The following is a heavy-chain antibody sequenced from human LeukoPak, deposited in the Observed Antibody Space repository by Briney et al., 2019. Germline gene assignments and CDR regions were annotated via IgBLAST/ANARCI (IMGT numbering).Heavy chain of an antibody. D-gene: IGHD4-17*01. J-gene: IGHJ4*02. V-gene: IGHV1-8*01. CDR2: MNPNSGNT. CDR1: GYNFTSYE. Sequence: ATVKVSCKASGYNFTSYEINWVRQATGQGLEWMGWMNPNSGNTGYAQKFQGRVTMTRNTSISTAYMELSSLRSEDTAVYYCARRLYGDYYFDYWGQGTLVTVSS. CDR3: ARRLYGDYYFDY.